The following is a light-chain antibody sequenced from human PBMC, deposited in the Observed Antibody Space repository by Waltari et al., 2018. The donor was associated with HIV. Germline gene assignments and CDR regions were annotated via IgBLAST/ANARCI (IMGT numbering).Light chain of an antibody. CDR2: DTS. CDR3: LLAYSGSWV. Sequence: QAVVTQEPSLTVSPGGTVTLTSAPSPGAVTRGHYPYWFQQKPGQAPRTLSYDTSTKHSWTPARCSGSRLGGKAALTLSGAQPEDEAEYYCLLAYSGSWVFGGGTKLTVL. V-gene: IGLV7-46*01. J-gene: IGLJ3*02. CDR1: PGAVTRGHY.